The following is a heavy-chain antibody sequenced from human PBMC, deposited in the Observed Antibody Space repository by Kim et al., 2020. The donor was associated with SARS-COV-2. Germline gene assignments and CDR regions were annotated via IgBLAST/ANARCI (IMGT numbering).Heavy chain of an antibody. CDR2: ISYDGSNK. J-gene: IGHJ6*03. Sequence: GSLRLSCAASGFTFSSYGMHWVRQAPGKGLEWVAVISYDGSNKYYADSVKGRFTISRDNSKNTLYLQMNSLRAEDTAVYYCAKGYCSSTSCYDYYYYYMDVWGKGTTVTVSS. CDR1: GFTFSSYG. CDR3: AKGYCSSTSCYDYYYYYMDV. V-gene: IGHV3-30*18. D-gene: IGHD2-2*01.